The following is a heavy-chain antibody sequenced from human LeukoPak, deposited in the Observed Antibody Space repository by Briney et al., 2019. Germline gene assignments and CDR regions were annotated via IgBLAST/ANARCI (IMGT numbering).Heavy chain of an antibody. Sequence: GGSLRLSCVASGFTFSSYWMHWVRQAPGKGLVWVSRVNGAGTSTTYADSVKGRFTISRDNAKNTLYLQMNSLSAEHTAVYYCARRHLPVEATGRDDYWGQGTLVTVSS. CDR1: GFTFSSYW. CDR3: ARRHLPVEATGRDDY. D-gene: IGHD1-26*01. CDR2: VNGAGTST. J-gene: IGHJ4*02. V-gene: IGHV3-74*03.